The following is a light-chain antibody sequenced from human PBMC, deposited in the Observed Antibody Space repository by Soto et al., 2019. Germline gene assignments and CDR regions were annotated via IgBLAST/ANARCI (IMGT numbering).Light chain of an antibody. CDR3: SSYTSSSTYV. CDR1: SSDVGVYNH. J-gene: IGLJ1*01. V-gene: IGLV2-14*01. CDR2: EVT. Sequence: QSVLTQPASVSGSPGQSITISCTRTSSDVGVYNHVSWYQHHPGKAPQLMIYEVTNRPSRVSHRFSGSKYGNTASLTISGLQAEDEAHYYCSSYTSSSTYVFGTGTKVTVL.